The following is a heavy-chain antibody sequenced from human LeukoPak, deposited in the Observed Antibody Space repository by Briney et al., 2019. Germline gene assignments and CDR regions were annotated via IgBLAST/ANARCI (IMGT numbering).Heavy chain of an antibody. Sequence: PPGGSLTLACAASGSTFSSYAMSWVRQAPGRGLEWVSAISGSGGSTYYADSVKGRFTISRDNSKNTLYLQMNSLRAEDTAVYYCAKIPMITFGGVIYYFDYWGQGTLVTVSS. D-gene: IGHD3-16*02. V-gene: IGHV3-23*01. CDR3: AKIPMITFGGVIYYFDY. CDR2: ISGSGGST. J-gene: IGHJ4*02. CDR1: GSTFSSYA.